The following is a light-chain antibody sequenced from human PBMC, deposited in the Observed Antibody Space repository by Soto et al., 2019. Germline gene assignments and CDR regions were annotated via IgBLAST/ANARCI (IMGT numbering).Light chain of an antibody. CDR3: QQYNSYTT. Sequence: DIQMTQSPSTLSASVGDRVTITCRASQNIRHYLAWYQQKPGEAPKLLIYDVSTLESGVPSRFGGSGSGTEFSLTITSLQPDDVATYYCQQYNSYTTFGPGTKVHIK. CDR1: QNIRHY. J-gene: IGKJ3*01. CDR2: DVS. V-gene: IGKV1-5*01.